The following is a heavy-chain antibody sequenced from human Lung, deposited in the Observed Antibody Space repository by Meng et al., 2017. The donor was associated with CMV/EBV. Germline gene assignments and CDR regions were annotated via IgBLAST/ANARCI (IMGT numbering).Heavy chain of an antibody. CDR3: ARTSSSGLDC. CDR1: GGSISSTDYH. D-gene: IGHD6-19*01. V-gene: IGHV4-39*07. Sequence: LXCSVSGGSISSTDYHWGWIRQPPGKGLEWIGSFYNGGPTSYNPSLKSRVTISIDMSKNQLSLKLSPATAADTAVYYCARTSSSGLDCWGQGTLVTVSS. CDR2: FYNGGPT. J-gene: IGHJ4*02.